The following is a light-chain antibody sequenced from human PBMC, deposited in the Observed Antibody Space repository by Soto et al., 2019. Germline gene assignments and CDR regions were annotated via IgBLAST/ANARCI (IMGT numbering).Light chain of an antibody. Sequence: QAVVTQPPSASGSPGQSVTISCTGASSDVGKYNFVSWYQQHPGKVPKLMIYDVTERPSGVPDRFSGSKSGNTASLTVSGLQAEDEADYYCTSYAGSSIPVVFGGGTKVTVL. CDR1: SSDVGKYNF. J-gene: IGLJ2*01. CDR2: DVT. V-gene: IGLV2-8*01. CDR3: TSYAGSSIPVV.